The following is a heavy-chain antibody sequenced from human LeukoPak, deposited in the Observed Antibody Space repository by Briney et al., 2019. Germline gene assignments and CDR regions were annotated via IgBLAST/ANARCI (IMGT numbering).Heavy chain of an antibody. Sequence: PSETLSLTCAVSGGSISSGGYSWSWIRQPPGKGLEWIGYIYHSGSTYYNPSLKSRVTISVDRSKNQSSLKLSSVTAADTAVYYCARGKHYYDSSGYYYDYYYGMDVWGQGTTVTVSS. CDR2: IYHSGST. CDR3: ARGKHYYDSSGYYYDYYYGMDV. D-gene: IGHD3-22*01. CDR1: GGSISSGGYS. J-gene: IGHJ6*02. V-gene: IGHV4-30-2*01.